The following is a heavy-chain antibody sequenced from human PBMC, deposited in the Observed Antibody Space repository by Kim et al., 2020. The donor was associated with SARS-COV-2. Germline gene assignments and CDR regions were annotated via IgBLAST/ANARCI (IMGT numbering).Heavy chain of an antibody. CDR1: GFTFSSYA. CDR3: ARGYDILTGYLTPDY. J-gene: IGHJ4*01. CDR2: ISYDGSNK. V-gene: IGHV3-30*04. Sequence: GGSLRLSCAASGFTFSSYAMHWVRQAPGKGLEWVAVISYDGSNKYYADSVKGRFTISRDNSKNTLYLQMNSLRAEDTAVYYCARGYDILTGYLTPDYCG. D-gene: IGHD3-9*01.